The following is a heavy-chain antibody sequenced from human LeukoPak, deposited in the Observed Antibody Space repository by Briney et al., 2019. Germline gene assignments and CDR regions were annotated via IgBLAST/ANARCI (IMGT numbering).Heavy chain of an antibody. V-gene: IGHV3-30*02. D-gene: IGHD3-3*01. CDR3: AKEPTPLFGVGDTFDS. CDR2: IWRDGTIT. Sequence: GGSLRLSCTASEFSFSNYVMHWVRQAPGKGLEWVALIWRDGTITHYVDSVKGRFTMSRDNSKNTLYLQMNSLRVEDTAVYYCAKEPTPLFGVGDTFDSWGQGTVVIVSS. J-gene: IGHJ3*02. CDR1: EFSFSNYV.